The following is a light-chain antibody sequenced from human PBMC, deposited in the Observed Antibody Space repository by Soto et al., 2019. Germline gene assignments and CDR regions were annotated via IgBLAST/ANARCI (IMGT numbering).Light chain of an antibody. J-gene: IGKJ5*01. CDR3: KKRHMWHIK. Sequence: EIPSTQSSVTPSLSTGEIATLSCSASQSFRGLLAWYQQKPGQANRLLIYDAYNRATGIPPRFSGSGSGTDFTLTISSIEPEDSAVYYCKKRHMWHIKFGQGKRLEIK. V-gene: IGKV3-11*01. CDR2: DAY. CDR1: QSFRGL.